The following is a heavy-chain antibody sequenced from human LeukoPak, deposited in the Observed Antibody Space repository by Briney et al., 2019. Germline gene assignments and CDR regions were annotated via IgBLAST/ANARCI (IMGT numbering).Heavy chain of an antibody. V-gene: IGHV1-46*01. J-gene: IGHJ6*03. CDR3: ARDPRGWRNYDFWRPTNKENSYYMDV. CDR2: INPSGGST. D-gene: IGHD3-3*01. Sequence: GASVKVSCKASGYTFTSYYMHWVRQAPGQGLERMGLINPSGGSTSYAQKFQGRVTMTRDMSTSTVYMELSSLRSEDTAVYYCARDPRGWRNYDFWRPTNKENSYYMDVWGKGTTVTVSS. CDR1: GYTFTSYY.